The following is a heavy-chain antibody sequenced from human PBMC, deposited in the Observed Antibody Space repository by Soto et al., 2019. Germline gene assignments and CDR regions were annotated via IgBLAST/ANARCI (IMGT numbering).Heavy chain of an antibody. CDR3: ARGYAINWHTPHY. D-gene: IGHD5-12*01. CDR2: IYYSGST. CDR1: GGSISSGGYY. J-gene: IGHJ4*02. Sequence: SETLSLTCTVSGGSISSGGYYWSWIRQHPGKGLEWIGYIYYSGSTYYNPSLKSRVTISADTSKNQFSLKLSFVTAADTAVYYCARGYAINWHTPHYWGQGTLVTVSS. V-gene: IGHV4-31*03.